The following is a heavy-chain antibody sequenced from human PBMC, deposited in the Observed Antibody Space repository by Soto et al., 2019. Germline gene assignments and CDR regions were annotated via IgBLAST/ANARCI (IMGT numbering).Heavy chain of an antibody. CDR3: ARDFWGYSSSWFLFDY. Sequence: VSVKVSCKASGYTFTNYYMHWVRQAPGQGLEWMGIINPSGGSTSYAQKFQGRVTMTRDTSTSTVYMELSSLRSEDTAVYYCARDFWGYSSSWFLFDYWGQGTLVTVSS. D-gene: IGHD6-13*01. CDR2: INPSGGST. V-gene: IGHV1-46*01. CDR1: GYTFTNYY. J-gene: IGHJ4*02.